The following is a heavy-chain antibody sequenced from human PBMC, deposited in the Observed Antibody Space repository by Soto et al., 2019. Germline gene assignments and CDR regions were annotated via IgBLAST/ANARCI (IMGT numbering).Heavy chain of an antibody. CDR2: IYWNGDK. D-gene: IGHD6-6*01. Sequence: QITLKESGPTLVKPTQTLTLTCTFSGFSLSTVGVGVGWIRQPPGKALQWLALIYWNGDKYYSPSLTNRLTITKDTAKNQVVLTMTDMDPLDAGTFFCAHKGQLVCDWFDPWGQGTLVTVSS. CDR1: GFSLSTVGVG. V-gene: IGHV2-5*01. CDR3: AHKGQLVCDWFDP. J-gene: IGHJ5*02.